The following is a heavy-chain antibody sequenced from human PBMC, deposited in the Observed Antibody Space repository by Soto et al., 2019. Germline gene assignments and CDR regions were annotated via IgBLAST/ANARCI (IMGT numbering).Heavy chain of an antibody. CDR2: IYYSGST. J-gene: IGHJ3*02. CDR1: GGSISSGGYY. CDR3: ASESSTSSARAFDI. D-gene: IGHD2-2*01. Sequence: QVQLQESGPGLVKPSQTLSLTCTVSGGSISSGGYYWSWIRQHPGKGLEWIGYIYYSGSTNYNPSLKSRVNISVDTYKNQFSLKLSSVTAADTAVYYCASESSTSSARAFDIWGQGTMVTVSS. V-gene: IGHV4-31*03.